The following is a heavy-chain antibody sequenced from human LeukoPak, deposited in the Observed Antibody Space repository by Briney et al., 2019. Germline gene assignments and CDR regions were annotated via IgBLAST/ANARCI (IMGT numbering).Heavy chain of an antibody. CDR2: INPNSGGT. D-gene: IGHD3-22*01. CDR1: GYTFTRYY. V-gene: IGHV1-2*02. CDR3: ARDPNAYYYDSSGYYHYYYMDV. Sequence: ASVKVSCKASGYTFTRYYMHWVRQAPGQGLEWMGWINPNSGGTNYAQKFQGRVTMTRDTSISTAYMELSRLRSDDTAVYYCARDPNAYYYDSSGYYHYYYMDVWGKGTTVTVSS. J-gene: IGHJ6*03.